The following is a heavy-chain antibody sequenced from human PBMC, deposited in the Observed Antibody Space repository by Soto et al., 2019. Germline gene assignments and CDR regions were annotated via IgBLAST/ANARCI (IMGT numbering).Heavy chain of an antibody. V-gene: IGHV3-49*03. CDR1: GFTFGDYA. CDR2: IRSKAYGGTT. J-gene: IGHJ4*02. Sequence: GGSLRLSCTASGFTFGDYAMSWFRQAPGKGLEWVGFIRSKAYGGTTEYAASVKGRFTISRDDSKSIAYLQMNSLKTEDTAVYYCTRSYGDYPYYFDYWGQGTLVTVSS. D-gene: IGHD4-17*01. CDR3: TRSYGDYPYYFDY.